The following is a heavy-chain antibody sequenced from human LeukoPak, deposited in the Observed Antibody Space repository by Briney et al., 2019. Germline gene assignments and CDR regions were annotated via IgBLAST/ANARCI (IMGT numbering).Heavy chain of an antibody. CDR1: GFTFSSYS. J-gene: IGHJ4*02. CDR2: ISSSSSYI. Sequence: GGSLRLSCAASGFTFSSYSMNWVRQAPGKGLEWVSSISSSSSYIYYADSVKGRFTISRDNAKNSLYLQMNSLRAEDTAVYYCARDSITMVRGVIGYWGQGTLVTVSS. V-gene: IGHV3-21*01. D-gene: IGHD3-10*01. CDR3: ARDSITMVRGVIGY.